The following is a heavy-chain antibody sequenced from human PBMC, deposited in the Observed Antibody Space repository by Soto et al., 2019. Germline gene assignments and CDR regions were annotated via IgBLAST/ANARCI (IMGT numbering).Heavy chain of an antibody. CDR1: GYTFTGYA. V-gene: IGHV1-3*05. CDR2: INADNGNT. Sequence: QAHLVQSGAGEETPGPSEKVFYNVSGYTFTGYAVHWVRHAPAKRLEWMGWINADNGNTKYSQKFQGRVTITRDTSASTAYMELSSLRSEDTAVYYCARAVAVPADFDYWGQGTLVTVSS. CDR3: ARAVAVPADFDY. J-gene: IGHJ4*02. D-gene: IGHD6-19*01.